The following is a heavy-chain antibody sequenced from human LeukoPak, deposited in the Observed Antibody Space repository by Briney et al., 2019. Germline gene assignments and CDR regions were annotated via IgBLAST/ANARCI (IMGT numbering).Heavy chain of an antibody. Sequence: SVKVSCKASGGTFSSYAISWVRQAPGQGLEWMGGIIPIFGTANFAQKFQGRVTITADESTSTAYMELSSLRSKDTAVYYCAREIYDYVWGSYRLFDYWGQGTLVTVSS. D-gene: IGHD3-16*02. CDR1: GGTFSSYA. CDR2: IIPIFGTA. CDR3: AREIYDYVWGSYRLFDY. V-gene: IGHV1-69*01. J-gene: IGHJ4*02.